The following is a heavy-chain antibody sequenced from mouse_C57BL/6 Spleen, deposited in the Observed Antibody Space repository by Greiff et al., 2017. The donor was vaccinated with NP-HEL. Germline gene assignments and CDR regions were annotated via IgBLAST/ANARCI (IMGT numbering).Heavy chain of an antibody. CDR1: GYTFTDYE. V-gene: IGHV1-15*01. CDR2: IDPETGGT. J-gene: IGHJ2*01. Sequence: QVQLQQSGAELVRPGASVTLSCKASGYTFTDYEMHWVKQTPVHGLEWIGAIDPETGGTAYNQKFKGKAILTADKSSSTAYMELRSLTSEDSAVYYCTRFPRVPYYFDYWGQGTTLTVSS. CDR3: TRFPRVPYYFDY.